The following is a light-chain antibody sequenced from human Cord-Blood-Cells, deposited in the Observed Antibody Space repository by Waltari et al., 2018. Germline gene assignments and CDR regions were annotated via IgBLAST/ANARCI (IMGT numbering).Light chain of an antibody. Sequence: QSVLTPPPSASGTPAQRVTTSSSATSSNIGTNYVYLYQLLPGTAPKLLIYRNNQRPSGVPDRFSGSKSGTSASLAISGLRAEDEADYYCAAWDDSLSGYVFGTGTKVTVL. J-gene: IGLJ1*01. V-gene: IGLV1-47*01. CDR2: RNN. CDR1: SSNIGTNY. CDR3: AAWDDSLSGYV.